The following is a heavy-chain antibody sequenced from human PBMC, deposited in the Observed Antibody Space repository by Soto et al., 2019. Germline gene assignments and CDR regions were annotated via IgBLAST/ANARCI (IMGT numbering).Heavy chain of an antibody. CDR1: GGSFSGYY. J-gene: IGHJ4*02. Sequence: QVQLQQWGAGLLKPSETLSLTCAVYGGSFSGYYWSWIRQPPGKGLEWMGEINHSGSTNYNPSLKSRVTISVDTSKNQFSLKLSSVTAADTAVYYCARGPRGQRIAARPFDYWGQGTLVTVSS. V-gene: IGHV4-34*01. CDR3: ARGPRGQRIAARPFDY. CDR2: INHSGST. D-gene: IGHD6-6*01.